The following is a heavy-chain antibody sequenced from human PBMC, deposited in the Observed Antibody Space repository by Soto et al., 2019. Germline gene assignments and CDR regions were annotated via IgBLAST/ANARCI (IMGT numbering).Heavy chain of an antibody. Sequence: PSETLSLTCTVSGCSISSYYWSWIRQPPGKGLEWIGYIYYSGSTNYNPSLKSRVPISLDTSKNQFSLKLSSVTAADTAVYYCARLGGYYQSLDPWDQGTLVTVS. CDR1: GCSISSYY. CDR3: ARLGGYYQSLDP. CDR2: IYYSGST. J-gene: IGHJ5*02. D-gene: IGHD3-22*01. V-gene: IGHV4-59*08.